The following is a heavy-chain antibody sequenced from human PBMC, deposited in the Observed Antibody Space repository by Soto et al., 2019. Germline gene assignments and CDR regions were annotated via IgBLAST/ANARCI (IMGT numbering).Heavy chain of an antibody. Sequence: QLQLQESGPGLVKPSETLSLTCTVSGCSISSSSYYWGWIRQPPGKVLEWIGSIYYSGSTYYNPSLKSRVTISVDTSKNQFALKLSSVTAADTAVYYCARHQVAVAGTAPFDPWGQGTLVTVSS. J-gene: IGHJ5*02. CDR2: IYYSGST. V-gene: IGHV4-39*01. D-gene: IGHD6-19*01. CDR1: GCSISSSSYY. CDR3: ARHQVAVAGTAPFDP.